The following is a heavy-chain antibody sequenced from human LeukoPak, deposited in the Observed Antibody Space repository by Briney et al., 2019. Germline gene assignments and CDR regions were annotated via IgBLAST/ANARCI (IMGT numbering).Heavy chain of an antibody. CDR3: ARRVYVWGSYRYLDY. D-gene: IGHD3-16*02. CDR2: ISAYNGNT. Sequence: ASVKVSCKASGYTFTSYGISWVRQAPGQGLEWMGWISAYNGNTNYAQKLQGRVTMTTDTSTSTAYVELRSLRSDDTAVYYCARRVYVWGSYRYLDYWGQGTLVTVSS. CDR1: GYTFTSYG. J-gene: IGHJ4*02. V-gene: IGHV1-18*01.